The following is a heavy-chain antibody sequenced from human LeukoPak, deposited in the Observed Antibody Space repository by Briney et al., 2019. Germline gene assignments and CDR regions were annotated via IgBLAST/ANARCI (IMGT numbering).Heavy chain of an antibody. CDR1: GGSISSYH. J-gene: IGHJ4*02. CDR2: IHTSGST. Sequence: SETLSLSCTVSGGSISSYHWSWIRQPAGKGLEWIGRIHTSGSTNYSPSLKSRVTMSVDTSKNQFSQKLSSVTAADAAVYYCARDRYYYDSSARYFDYWGQGTLVTVSS. D-gene: IGHD3-22*01. CDR3: ARDRYYYDSSARYFDY. V-gene: IGHV4-4*07.